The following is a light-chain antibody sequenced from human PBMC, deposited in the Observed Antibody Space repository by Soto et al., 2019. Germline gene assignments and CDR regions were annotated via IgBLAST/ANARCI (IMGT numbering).Light chain of an antibody. CDR3: QQYHNWPPQYT. CDR1: QSVASN. J-gene: IGKJ2*01. Sequence: EIVMTQSPASLSVSPGDGATLSCRASQSVASNVAWYQQKPGQGPRLLIHGATTRAVGVPARFSGSGSGTDFTLTINGLQSEDFAGYYCQQYHNWPPQYTFGQGTKLQI. V-gene: IGKV3-15*01. CDR2: GAT.